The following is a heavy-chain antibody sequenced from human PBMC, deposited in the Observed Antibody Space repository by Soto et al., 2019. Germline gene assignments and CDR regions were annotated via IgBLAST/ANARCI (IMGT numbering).Heavy chain of an antibody. CDR1: GYTFTGYY. Sequence: ASVKVSCKASGYTFTGYYMHWVRQAPGQGLEWMGWINPNSGGTNYAQKFQGWVTMTRDTPISTAYMELSRLRSDDTAVYYCARDRGCSGGSCYSGYYYYGMDVWGQGTTVTVSS. CDR2: INPNSGGT. CDR3: ARDRGCSGGSCYSGYYYYGMDV. D-gene: IGHD2-15*01. J-gene: IGHJ6*02. V-gene: IGHV1-2*04.